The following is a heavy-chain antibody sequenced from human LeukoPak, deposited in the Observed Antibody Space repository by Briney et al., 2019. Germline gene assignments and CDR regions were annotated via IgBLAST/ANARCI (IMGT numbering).Heavy chain of an antibody. CDR2: IYHSGST. Sequence: PSETLSLTCAVSGGSISSSNWWSWVRQPPGKGLEWIGEIYHSGSTNYNPSLKSRVTISVDKSKNQFSLKLSSVTAADTAVYYCASPGLVQPLDAFDIWGQGTMVTVSS. CDR1: GGSISSSNW. V-gene: IGHV4-4*02. J-gene: IGHJ3*02. CDR3: ASPGLVQPLDAFDI. D-gene: IGHD3/OR15-3a*01.